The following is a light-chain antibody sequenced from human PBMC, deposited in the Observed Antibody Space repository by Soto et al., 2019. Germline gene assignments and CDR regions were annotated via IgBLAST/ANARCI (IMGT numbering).Light chain of an antibody. CDR2: KGT. CDR3: SSYTSSSNLFV. V-gene: IGLV2-14*02. Sequence: QSALAQPASVSGSPGQSVTISCTGTSSDVGAYNSVSWYQQHPDKAPQLMIYKGTQRPSGVSNRFSGSKSGNTASLTISGLQAEDEADYYCSSYTSSSNLFVFGTGTKVTVL. CDR1: SSDVGAYNS. J-gene: IGLJ1*01.